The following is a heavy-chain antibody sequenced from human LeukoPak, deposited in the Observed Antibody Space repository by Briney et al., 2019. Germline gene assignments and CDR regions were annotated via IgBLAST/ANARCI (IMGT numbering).Heavy chain of an antibody. J-gene: IGHJ4*02. V-gene: IGHV3-23*01. CDR1: GFTFGSYA. Sequence: GGSLRLSCAASGFTFGSYAMSWVRQAPGKGLEWVSAISGSGGSTYYADSVKGRFTISRDNSKNTLYLQMNSLRAEDTAVYYCAKVMITFGGVIASFSNFDYWGQGTLVTVSS. CDR3: AKVMITFGGVIASFSNFDY. CDR2: ISGSGGST. D-gene: IGHD3-16*02.